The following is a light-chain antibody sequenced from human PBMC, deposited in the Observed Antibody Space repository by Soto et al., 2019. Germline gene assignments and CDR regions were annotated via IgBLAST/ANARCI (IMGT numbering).Light chain of an antibody. CDR1: QSVASS. Sequence: EIVMTQSPATLSASPGERATLSCRASQSVASSLIWYQQKPGQAPRLLIHGASSRATGIPARFSGSGSGTEFTLTISSLQSEDFALYYCQQYNNWPYTFGQGTKLDIK. J-gene: IGKJ2*01. CDR2: GAS. CDR3: QQYNNWPYT. V-gene: IGKV3D-15*01.